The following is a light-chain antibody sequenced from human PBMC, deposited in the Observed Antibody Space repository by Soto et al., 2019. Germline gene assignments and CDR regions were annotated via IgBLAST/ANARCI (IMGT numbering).Light chain of an antibody. CDR3: QSYDSSLSVHVV. Sequence: QSVLTQPPSVSGAPGQRVTISCTGSSADIGAGYDVQWYQQLPGTAPKLLIYGNSNRHSGVPDRFSGSKSGSSASLAINGLQAEDEAEYYCQSYDSSLSVHVVFGGGTKLTVL. J-gene: IGLJ2*01. CDR2: GNS. CDR1: SADIGAGYD. V-gene: IGLV1-40*01.